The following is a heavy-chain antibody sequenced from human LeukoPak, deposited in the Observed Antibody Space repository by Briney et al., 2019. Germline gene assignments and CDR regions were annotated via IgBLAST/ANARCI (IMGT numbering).Heavy chain of an antibody. CDR1: GFTFSSYG. D-gene: IGHD2-2*01. J-gene: IGHJ4*02. Sequence: GGSLRLSCAASGFTFSSYGMHWVRQAPGKGQEWVAVIWYDGSNKYYADSVKGRFTISRDNSKNTLYLQMNSLRAEDTAVYYCARDRGVPAATAFDYWGQGTLVTVSS. CDR3: ARDRGVPAATAFDY. V-gene: IGHV3-33*01. CDR2: IWYDGSNK.